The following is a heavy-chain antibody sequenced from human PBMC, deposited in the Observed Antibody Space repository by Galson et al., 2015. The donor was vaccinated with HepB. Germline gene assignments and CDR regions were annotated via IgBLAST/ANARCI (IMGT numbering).Heavy chain of an antibody. V-gene: IGHV3-30-3*01. J-gene: IGHJ4*02. CDR2: VSRDVSNK. CDR1: GFSFSTYA. Sequence: SLRLSCAASGFSFSTYAMHWVRQAPGKGLEWVAVVSRDVSNKYHVDSVNGRFTISRDNSKNTLFLQMDSLGPDDTAIYYCAKDQPYDGSGYYAFEHWGQGTLVTVSS. D-gene: IGHD3-22*01. CDR3: AKDQPYDGSGYYAFEH.